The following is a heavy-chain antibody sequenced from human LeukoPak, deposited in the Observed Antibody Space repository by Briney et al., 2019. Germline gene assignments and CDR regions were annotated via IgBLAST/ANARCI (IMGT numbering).Heavy chain of an antibody. CDR2: ISYDGSNK. D-gene: IGHD3-10*01. CDR1: GFTFSSYA. J-gene: IGHJ5*02. V-gene: IGHV3-30*04. Sequence: GGSLRLSCAASGFTFSSYAMHWVRQAPGKGLEWVAVISYDGSNKYYADSVKGRFTISRDNSKNTLYLQMNSLRAEDTAVYYCSKDLTSDFGGDFDPWGQGTLVTVSS. CDR3: SKDLTSDFGGDFDP.